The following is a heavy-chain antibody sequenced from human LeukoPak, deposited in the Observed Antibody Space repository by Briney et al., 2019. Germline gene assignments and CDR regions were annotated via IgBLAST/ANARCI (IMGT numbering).Heavy chain of an antibody. Sequence: PSETLSLTCAVSGYSISSGYYWGWIRQPPEKGLEWIGSIYHSGSSYYNPSLKSRVTISVDTSKNQFSLKLSSVTAADTAVYYCARGRRGWFDPWGQGTLVTVSS. V-gene: IGHV4-38-2*01. J-gene: IGHJ5*02. CDR3: ARGRRGWFDP. CDR1: GYSISSGYY. CDR2: IYHSGSS.